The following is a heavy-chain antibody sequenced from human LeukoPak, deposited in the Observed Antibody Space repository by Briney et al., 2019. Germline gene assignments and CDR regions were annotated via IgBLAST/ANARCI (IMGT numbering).Heavy chain of an antibody. D-gene: IGHD4-17*01. J-gene: IGHJ2*01. CDR2: VSGSGRST. CDR1: GLTFSSYA. Sequence: GGSLGLSCAASGLTFSSYAMNWVRQAPGKGLEWVSVVSGSGRSTYYADSVKGRLTISRDNAKNTLYLQMNSLRAKDTAVYDCAKDYGASYWYFDLWGRGTLVTVAT. V-gene: IGHV3-23*01. CDR3: AKDYGASYWYFDL.